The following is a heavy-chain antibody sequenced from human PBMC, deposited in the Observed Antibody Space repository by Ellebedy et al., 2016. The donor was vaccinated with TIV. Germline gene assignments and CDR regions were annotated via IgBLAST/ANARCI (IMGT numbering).Heavy chain of an antibody. D-gene: IGHD6-19*01. J-gene: IGHJ6*04. CDR3: ARARGWYGSDGMDV. Sequence: GESLKISCAASGFTFSSCGMHWVRQAPGKGLEWVAVIWYDGSNKYYADSVKGRFTISRDNSKNTLYLQMNSLRAEDTAVYYCARARGWYGSDGMDVWGEGTTVTVSS. CDR2: IWYDGSNK. V-gene: IGHV3-33*01. CDR1: GFTFSSCG.